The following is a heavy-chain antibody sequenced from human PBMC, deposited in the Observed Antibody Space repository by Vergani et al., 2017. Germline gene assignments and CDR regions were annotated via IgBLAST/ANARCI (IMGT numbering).Heavy chain of an antibody. CDR2: IYHSGST. CDR1: GGSISSGGYS. D-gene: IGHD2-2*02. CDR3: ARGRCSSTSCYTGYYYYYGMDV. V-gene: IGHV4-30-2*01. J-gene: IGHJ6*02. Sequence: QLQLQESGSGLVKPSQTLSLTCAVSGGSISSGGYSWSWIRQPPGKGLEWIGYIYHSGSTYYNPSLKSRVTISVDRSKNQFSLKLSSVTAADTAVYYCARGRCSSTSCYTGYYYYYGMDVWGQGTTVTVSS.